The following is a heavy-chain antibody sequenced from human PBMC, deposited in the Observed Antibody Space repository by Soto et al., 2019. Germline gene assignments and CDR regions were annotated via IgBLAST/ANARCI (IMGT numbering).Heavy chain of an antibody. J-gene: IGHJ4*02. Sequence: SETLSLTCTVSGGSISSGDYYWSWIRQPPGKGLEWIGYIYYSGSTYYNPSLKSRVTISVDTSKNQFSLKLSSVTAADTAVYYCARSSSESYYQQYWGQGALVTVSS. CDR2: IYYSGST. CDR3: ARSSSESYYQQY. D-gene: IGHD3-10*01. V-gene: IGHV4-30-4*01. CDR1: GGSISSGDYY.